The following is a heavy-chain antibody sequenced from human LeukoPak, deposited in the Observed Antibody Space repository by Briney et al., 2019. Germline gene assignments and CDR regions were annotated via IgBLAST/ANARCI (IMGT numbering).Heavy chain of an antibody. D-gene: IGHD5-18*01. CDR2: ISGSGGST. V-gene: IGHV3-23*01. CDR1: GFTFSSYA. Sequence: PGGSLRLSCAASGFTFSSYAMSWVRQAPGKGLEWVSAISGSGGSTYYADSVKGRFTIPRDNSKNTLYLQMNSLRAEDTAVYYCARDVCGGTGTTINGYSYGYPSGYWGQGTLVTVSS. CDR3: ARDVCGGTGTTINGYSYGYPSGY. J-gene: IGHJ4*02.